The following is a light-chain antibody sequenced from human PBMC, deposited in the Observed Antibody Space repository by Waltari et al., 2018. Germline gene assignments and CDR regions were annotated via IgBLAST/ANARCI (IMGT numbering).Light chain of an antibody. Sequence: SYVVTQPPSVSVAPGKTARITWGGNNIGTKSVHWYQQKPGQAPVVVIYYSREQPSGSPERFSGSNSGNTATLTISWVEVGDEADYHCQVLDSATDHVVFGGGTRLTVL. CDR3: QVLDSATDHVV. V-gene: IGLV3-21*04. J-gene: IGLJ2*01. CDR2: YSR. CDR1: NIGTKS.